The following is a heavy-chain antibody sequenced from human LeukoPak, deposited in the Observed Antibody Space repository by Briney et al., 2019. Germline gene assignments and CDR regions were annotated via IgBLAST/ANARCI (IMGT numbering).Heavy chain of an antibody. D-gene: IGHD3-22*01. Sequence: GASVKVSCKASGYTLTEFSMHWVRQAPGKGLEWMGGFDPEDGETIYAQELQGRVTMTKDTSTDTAHMELSSLRSEDTAVYYCATWYYYDSSDYYLADYWGQGTLVTVSS. CDR2: FDPEDGET. V-gene: IGHV1-24*01. CDR1: GYTLTEFS. J-gene: IGHJ4*02. CDR3: ATWYYYDSSDYYLADY.